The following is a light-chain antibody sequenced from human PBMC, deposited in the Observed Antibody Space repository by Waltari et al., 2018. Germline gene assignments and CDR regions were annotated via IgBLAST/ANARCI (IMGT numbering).Light chain of an antibody. J-gene: IGKJ5*01. V-gene: IGKV3-15*01. CDR3: QYYGASRGPIT. CDR1: QSVGTN. Sequence: DIVMTQSPATLSVSPGERATLSCRASQSVGTNLAWYQQRPGQAPRLLLYGASSRATGIPARFSGSGSGTDFTLTISRLEPEDFGVYYCQYYGASRGPITFGQGTRLEIK. CDR2: GAS.